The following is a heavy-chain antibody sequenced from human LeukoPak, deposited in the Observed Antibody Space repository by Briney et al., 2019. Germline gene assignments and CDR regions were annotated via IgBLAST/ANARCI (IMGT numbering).Heavy chain of an antibody. CDR3: ARARHYYGLGSYYYDY. D-gene: IGHD3-10*01. CDR1: GLSSSSFD. V-gene: IGHV3-13*01. J-gene: IGHJ4*02. CDR2: ITKGGDS. Sequence: GGSLRLSCAVSGLSSSSFDIHWVRQGTGKALEWVSSITKGGDSYYSGSVRGRFTISREEAKKSLYLQMNSLRDGDTAVYYCARARHYYGLGSYYYDYWGQGTLVTVSS.